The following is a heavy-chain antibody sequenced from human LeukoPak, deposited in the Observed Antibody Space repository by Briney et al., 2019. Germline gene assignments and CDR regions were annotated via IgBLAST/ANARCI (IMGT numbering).Heavy chain of an antibody. CDR1: GFTFSSYW. Sequence: GGSLRLSCAASGFTFSSYWMHWVRQAPGKGLVWVSRIKGDGSHTIYADSVKGRFTISRDNAKNTLYLQMNSLRAEDTAVYYCAKDRGYSYYYGMDVWGQGTTVTVSS. V-gene: IGHV3-74*01. CDR3: AKDRGYSYYYGMDV. D-gene: IGHD5-18*01. CDR2: IKGDGSHT. J-gene: IGHJ6*02.